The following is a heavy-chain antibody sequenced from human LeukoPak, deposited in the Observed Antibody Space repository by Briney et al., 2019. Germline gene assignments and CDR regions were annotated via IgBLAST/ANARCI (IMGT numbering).Heavy chain of an antibody. CDR2: ISAYNGNT. CDR3: ARGLYYDFWSGPEGDYYYYMDV. J-gene: IGHJ6*03. CDR1: GYTFTSYG. V-gene: IGHV1-18*01. D-gene: IGHD3-3*01. Sequence: ASVKVSCKASGYTFTSYGISWVRQAPGQGLEWVGWISAYNGNTNYAQKLQGRVTMTRDTSISTAYMELSRLRSDDTAVYYCARGLYYDFWSGPEGDYYYYMDVWGKGTTVTVSS.